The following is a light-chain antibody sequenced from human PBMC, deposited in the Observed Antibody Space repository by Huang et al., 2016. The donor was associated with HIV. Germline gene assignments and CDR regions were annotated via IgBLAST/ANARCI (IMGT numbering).Light chain of an antibody. J-gene: IGKJ4*01. Sequence: EIVLTQSPATLSLSPWERATLSCRASQSVSTYLAWYHQKPGQAPRLLSYDASNRASGIPARFTGSGSGRDFTLTISRLGPEDVAVCYCQQRNWPPLTFGAGTKVEI. V-gene: IGKV3-11*02. CDR3: QQRNWPPLT. CDR1: QSVSTY. CDR2: DAS.